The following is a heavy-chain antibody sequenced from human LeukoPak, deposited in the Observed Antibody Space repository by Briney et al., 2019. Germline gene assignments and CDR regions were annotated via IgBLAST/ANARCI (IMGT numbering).Heavy chain of an antibody. Sequence: SETLSLTCTVSGGSISTYYWSWIRQPPGKGLEWIGYIYHSGSTNYNPSLKSRVTISVDTSKNHFSLKLSSVTAAGTAVYYCARHGVYSSGINYYYYYYMDVWGKGTTVTISS. V-gene: IGHV4-59*08. CDR3: ARHGVYSSGINYYYYYYMDV. D-gene: IGHD6-19*01. J-gene: IGHJ6*03. CDR2: IYHSGST. CDR1: GGSISTYY.